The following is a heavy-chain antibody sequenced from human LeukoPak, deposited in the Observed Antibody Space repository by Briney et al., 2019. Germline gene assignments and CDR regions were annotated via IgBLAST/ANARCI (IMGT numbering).Heavy chain of an antibody. CDR2: IYHSGSN. J-gene: IGHJ5*02. V-gene: IGHV4-39*01. CDR3: ARHPSRGAPSWYPSNWFDP. D-gene: IGHD6-13*01. Sequence: PSETLSLTCTVSGGSISSSRYDWGGIRQPPGKGLEWIGTIYHSGSNYDSPSLKSRVTISVDTSKNQFSLKVNSVTAADTAVYYCARHPSRGAPSWYPSNWFDPWGQGALVTVSS. CDR1: GGSISSSRYD.